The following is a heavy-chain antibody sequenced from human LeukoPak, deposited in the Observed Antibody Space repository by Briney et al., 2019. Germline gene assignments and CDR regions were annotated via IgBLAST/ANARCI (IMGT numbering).Heavy chain of an antibody. CDR3: ARGGYSYGN. D-gene: IGHD3-10*01. V-gene: IGHV3-7*04. Sequence: GESLRLSCAASGFTFSSYWMSWVRQAPGKGLEWVANIKPDGSEKKYVDSVNGRFTISRDNARNSLYLQMNSLRAEDTAAYYCARGGYSYGNWGQGTLVTVSS. CDR2: IKPDGSEK. J-gene: IGHJ4*02. CDR1: GFTFSSYW.